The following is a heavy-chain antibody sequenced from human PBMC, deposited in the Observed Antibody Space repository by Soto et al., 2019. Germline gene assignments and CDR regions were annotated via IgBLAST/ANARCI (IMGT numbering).Heavy chain of an antibody. CDR2: ISGSGGYT. V-gene: IGHV3-23*01. J-gene: IGHJ4*02. D-gene: IGHD5-12*01. CDR3: AKYPEYSFYDGSYFDY. Sequence: GGSLRLSCAASGFSFSTYAMSWVRRAPGKGLEWVSCISGSGGYTYYADSVKGRFPISRDNSKNTLYLQMNSLTADDTAVYYCAKYPEYSFYDGSYFDYWGQGTLVTVSS. CDR1: GFSFSTYA.